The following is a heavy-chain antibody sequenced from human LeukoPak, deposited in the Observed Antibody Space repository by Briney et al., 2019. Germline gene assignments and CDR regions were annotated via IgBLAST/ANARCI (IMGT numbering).Heavy chain of an antibody. Sequence: GGSLRLSCAASGFTFSSYEMNWVRQAPGKGLEWVSSISSSSSYIYYADSVKGRFTISRDNAKNSLYLQMNSLRAEDTAVYYCARAGDYGDYDPDFDYWGQGTLVTVSS. D-gene: IGHD4-17*01. CDR3: ARAGDYGDYDPDFDY. CDR1: GFTFSSYE. CDR2: ISSSSSYI. V-gene: IGHV3-21*01. J-gene: IGHJ4*02.